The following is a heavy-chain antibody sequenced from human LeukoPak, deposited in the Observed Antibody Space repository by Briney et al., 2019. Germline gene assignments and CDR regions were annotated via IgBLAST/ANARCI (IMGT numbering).Heavy chain of an antibody. D-gene: IGHD4-17*01. CDR1: GGTFSSYA. Sequence: GASVKVSCKASGGTFSSYAISWVRQAPGQGLEWMGGIIPIFGTANYAQKFQGRVTITTDESTSTAYMELSSLRSEDTAVYYCARLPQEYGDYEWSGGSYFDYWGQGTPVTVSS. CDR2: IIPIFGTA. J-gene: IGHJ4*02. CDR3: ARLPQEYGDYEWSGGSYFDY. V-gene: IGHV1-69*05.